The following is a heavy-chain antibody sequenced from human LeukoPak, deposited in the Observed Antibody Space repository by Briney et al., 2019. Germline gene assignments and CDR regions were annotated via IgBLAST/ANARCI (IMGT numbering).Heavy chain of an antibody. D-gene: IGHD1-7*01. CDR1: GFTFSSYS. Sequence: GGSLRLSCAASGFTFSSYSMNWVRQAPGKGLEWVSYISSSSSTIYYADSVKGRFTISRDNAKNSLYLQMNSLRAEDTAVYYCARDQELSPDAFDIWGQGTMVTVSS. J-gene: IGHJ3*02. CDR2: ISSSSSTI. CDR3: ARDQELSPDAFDI. V-gene: IGHV3-48*04.